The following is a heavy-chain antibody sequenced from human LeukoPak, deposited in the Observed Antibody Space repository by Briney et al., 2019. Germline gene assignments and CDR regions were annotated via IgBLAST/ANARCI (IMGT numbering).Heavy chain of an antibody. J-gene: IGHJ1*01. CDR1: GFTFSSYG. V-gene: IGHV3-30*18. D-gene: IGHD4-17*01. CDR3: AKDGLATVNLYFQH. Sequence: PGGSLRLSCAASGFTFSSYGMHWVPQAPGKGLEWVAVISYDGSNKYYADSVKGRFTISRDNSKNTLYLQMNSLRAEDTAVYYCAKDGLATVNLYFQHWGQGTLVTVSS. CDR2: ISYDGSNK.